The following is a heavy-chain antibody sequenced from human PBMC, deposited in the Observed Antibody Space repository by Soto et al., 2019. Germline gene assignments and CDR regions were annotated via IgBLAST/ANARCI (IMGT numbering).Heavy chain of an antibody. CDR1: GYTFATYA. V-gene: IGHV1-8*01. D-gene: IGHD2-21*01. CDR2: MNPNSSNT. Sequence: QVQLVQSGAEVKTPGASVKVSCKASGYTFATYAINWVRQAPGQGLEWMGLMNPNSSNTGYAQKFPGRLTMTGDTASRTAHMELGSLRNEDTAVYYCARSDGSIFNWLDPWCQGTLVTVSA. J-gene: IGHJ5*02. CDR3: ARSDGSIFNWLDP.